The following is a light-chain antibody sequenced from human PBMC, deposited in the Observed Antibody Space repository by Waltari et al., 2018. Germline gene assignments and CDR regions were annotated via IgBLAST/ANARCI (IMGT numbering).Light chain of an antibody. CDR1: SGHSSNI. Sequence: QLVLTQSPSASASLGASVRLTCTLDSGHSSNIIAWHQQQPEKGPRYLMKVNSDGSHSKGDEIPDRLSGSGSGAERYLTISSVQSEDEADYYCQTGGHGTWVFGGGTKLTVL. CDR2: VNSDGSH. CDR3: QTGGHGTWV. V-gene: IGLV4-69*01. J-gene: IGLJ3*02.